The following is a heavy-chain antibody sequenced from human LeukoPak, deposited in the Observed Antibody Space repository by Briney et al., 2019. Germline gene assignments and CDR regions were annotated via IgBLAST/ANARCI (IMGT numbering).Heavy chain of an antibody. D-gene: IGHD4-17*01. CDR2: IRPSGGAT. Sequence: GGSLRLSCAASGFTFSNHAMSWVRQSQGKGLEGVSSIRPSGGATYYADAVKGRFTISRDNSKHTLYLQMNSLRAEDTAVYYCVKGPTTVTTAFDYWGQGTLVSVSS. CDR3: VKGPTTVTTAFDY. CDR1: GFTFSNHA. J-gene: IGHJ4*02. V-gene: IGHV3-23*01.